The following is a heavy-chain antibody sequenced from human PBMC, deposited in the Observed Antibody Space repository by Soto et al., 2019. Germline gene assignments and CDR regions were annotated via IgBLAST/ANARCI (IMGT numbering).Heavy chain of an antibody. D-gene: IGHD3-10*01. V-gene: IGHV4-59*08. CDR3: ARHASAVRGGNYYFDY. Sequence: PSETLSLTCTVSGGSISSYYWSWIRQPPGNGLEWIWYIYYSGSTNYNPSLKSRVTISVDTSKNQFSLKLSSVTAADTAVYYCARHASAVRGGNYYFDYWGQGTLVTVSS. CDR2: IYYSGST. CDR1: GGSISSYY. J-gene: IGHJ4*02.